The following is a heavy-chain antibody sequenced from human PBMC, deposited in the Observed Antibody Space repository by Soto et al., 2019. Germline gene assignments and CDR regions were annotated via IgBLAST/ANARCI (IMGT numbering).Heavy chain of an antibody. D-gene: IGHD6-6*01. CDR3: AKVFRSRSSSSNHLYYFDY. V-gene: IGHV3-23*01. Sequence: GGSLRLSCAASGFTFSSYAMSWVRQAPGKGLEWVSAISGSGGSTYYADSVKGRFTISRDNSKNTLYLQMNSLRAEDTAVYYCAKVFRSRSSSSNHLYYFDYWGQGTLVTVSS. CDR2: ISGSGGST. J-gene: IGHJ4*02. CDR1: GFTFSSYA.